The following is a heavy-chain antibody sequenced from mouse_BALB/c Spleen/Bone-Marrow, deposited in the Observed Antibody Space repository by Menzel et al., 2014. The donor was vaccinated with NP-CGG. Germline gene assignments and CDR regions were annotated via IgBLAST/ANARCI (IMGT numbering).Heavy chain of an antibody. CDR3: AXXXXXXLFDS. J-gene: IGHJ2*01. CDR1: GFTFTDYY. Sequence: EVKLVESGGGLVQPGGSLRLSCATSGFTFTDYYMNWVRQPPGKALEWLAFIRNKAYGYTTEYSASVKGRFTIPRDNSQNILYLQMNTLRAEDSATYYCAXXXXXXLFDSWGQGTTLSVSS. V-gene: IGHV7-3*02. CDR2: IRNKAYGYTT.